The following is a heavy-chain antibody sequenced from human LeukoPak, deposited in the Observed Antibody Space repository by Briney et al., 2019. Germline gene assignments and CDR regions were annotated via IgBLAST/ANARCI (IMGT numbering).Heavy chain of an antibody. CDR3: AREYLLSSGLSDY. J-gene: IGHJ4*02. V-gene: IGHV1-2*02. CDR2: INPNSGGT. CDR1: GYTFTGYY. D-gene: IGHD6-19*01. Sequence: GASVKVSCKASGYTFTGYYMHWVRQAPGQGLEWMGWINPNSGGTNYAQKFQGRVTMTRDTSISTAYMELSRLRSDNTAVYYCAREYLLSSGLSDYWGQGTLVTVSS.